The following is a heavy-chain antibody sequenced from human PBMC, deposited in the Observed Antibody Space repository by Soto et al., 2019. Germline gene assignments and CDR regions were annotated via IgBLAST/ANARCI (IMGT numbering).Heavy chain of an antibody. CDR3: ARGGHYGDYCFDY. D-gene: IGHD4-17*01. CDR2: INAGNGNT. Sequence: ASVKVSCKASGYTFSSYVMHWVRQAPGQRLEWMGRINAGNGNTEYSQRFQGRVTMTRDTSASTAYMELSSLRSEDTAVYYCARGGHYGDYCFDYWGQGTLVTVSS. V-gene: IGHV1-3*01. CDR1: GYTFSSYV. J-gene: IGHJ4*02.